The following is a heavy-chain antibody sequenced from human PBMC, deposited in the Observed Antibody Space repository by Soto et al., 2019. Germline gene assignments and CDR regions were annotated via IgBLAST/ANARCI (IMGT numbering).Heavy chain of an antibody. Sequence: QITLKESGPTLVKPTQTLTLTCTFSGFSLSTSGVGVGWIRQPPGKALEWLALIYWDDDKRYSPSLKSRLTITKDTSKNQVVLTMTNTDTVDTATYYCAHSLIPNWGSRGAFDYWGQGTLVTVSS. CDR3: AHSLIPNWGSRGAFDY. CDR2: IYWDDDK. D-gene: IGHD7-27*01. V-gene: IGHV2-5*02. CDR1: GFSLSTSGVG. J-gene: IGHJ4*02.